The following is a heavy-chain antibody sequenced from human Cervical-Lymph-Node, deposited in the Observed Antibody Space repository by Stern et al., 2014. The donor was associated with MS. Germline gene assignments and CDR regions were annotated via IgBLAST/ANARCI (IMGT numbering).Heavy chain of an antibody. Sequence: EVQLVQSGGGLVQPGGSLRLSCAASGFIFSNSWMSWVRQAPWKGLEWVANTKYDGSEKNYVDSVKGRFTISRDNAKNTLYLQMNSLRAEDTAMYYCAREGYCDYWGQGTLVTVSS. CDR3: AREGYCDY. V-gene: IGHV3-7*01. CDR1: GFIFSNSW. CDR2: TKYDGSEK. J-gene: IGHJ4*02. D-gene: IGHD2-15*01.